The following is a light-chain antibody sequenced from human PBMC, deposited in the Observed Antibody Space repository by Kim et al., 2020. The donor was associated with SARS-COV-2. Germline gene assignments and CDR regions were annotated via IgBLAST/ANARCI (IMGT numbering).Light chain of an antibody. CDR1: DLRSYY. CDR2: GKN. V-gene: IGLV3-19*01. CDR3: NSRDSSGNHAWV. Sequence: LGRTVRITCQGYDLRSYYASWYQQKPGQAPVLVIYGKNNRPSGIPDRFSGSSSGNTASLTITGAQAEDEADYYCNSRDSSGNHAWVFGGGTKLTVL. J-gene: IGLJ3*02.